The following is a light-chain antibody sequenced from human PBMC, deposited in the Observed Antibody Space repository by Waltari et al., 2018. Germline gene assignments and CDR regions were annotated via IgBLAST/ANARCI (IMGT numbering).Light chain of an antibody. CDR2: CDH. V-gene: IGLV1-44*01. J-gene: IGLJ1*01. CDR3: AAWDDSLHGPI. Sequence: QSVMTQPPSASGTPGQRVTISCSGSSSNIRGNTVNWYQHLPGTAPQLLLNCDHQRPSGVPDRFSGSKSCTSASLAISGLQSEDEADYYCAAWDDSLHGPIFGTGTKVTVL. CDR1: SSNIRGNT.